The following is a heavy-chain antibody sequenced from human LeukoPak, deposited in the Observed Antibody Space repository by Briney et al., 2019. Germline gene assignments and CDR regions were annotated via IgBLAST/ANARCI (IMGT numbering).Heavy chain of an antibody. CDR3: ARGSGIYSYFDS. V-gene: IGHV1-18*01. Sequence: ASVKVSCKASGYTFNNYGITWVRQAPGQGLEWMGWISAYNGNTNYAQKLQDRVNMTTDTSTSTAYMELRSLRSDDTALYYCARGSGIYSYFDSWGQGTLVTVSS. J-gene: IGHJ4*02. D-gene: IGHD1-26*01. CDR2: ISAYNGNT. CDR1: GYTFNNYG.